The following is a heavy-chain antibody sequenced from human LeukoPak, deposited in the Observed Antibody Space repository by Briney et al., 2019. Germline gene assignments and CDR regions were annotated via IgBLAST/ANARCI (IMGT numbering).Heavy chain of an antibody. D-gene: IGHD5-24*01. CDR2: TSSSSSYI. J-gene: IGHJ3*02. V-gene: IGHV3-21*01. CDR1: GFTFSINA. CDR3: AREGPEMATPDAFDI. Sequence: GGSLRLSCAASGFTFSINAMARVRQAPGKGLEWVSSTSSSSSYIYYADSVKGRFTISRDNAKNSPYLQMNSLRAEDTAVYYCAREGPEMATPDAFDIWGQGTMVTVSS.